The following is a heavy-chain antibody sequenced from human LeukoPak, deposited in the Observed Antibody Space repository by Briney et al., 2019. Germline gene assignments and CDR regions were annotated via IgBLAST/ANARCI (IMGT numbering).Heavy chain of an antibody. D-gene: IGHD2-2*02. CDR1: GFTFSSYG. V-gene: IGHV3-30*02. Sequence: GGSLRLSCAASGFTFSSYGMHWVRQALGKGLEWVAFIRYDGNNKYYADSLKGRFTISRDNSKNTLFLQMNSLRAEDTAVYYCAKDMSSLVSVAIPNFDYWGQGTLVTVSS. J-gene: IGHJ4*02. CDR2: IRYDGNNK. CDR3: AKDMSSLVSVAIPNFDY.